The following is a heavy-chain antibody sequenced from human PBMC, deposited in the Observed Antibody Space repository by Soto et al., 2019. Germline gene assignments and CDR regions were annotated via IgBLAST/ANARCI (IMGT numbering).Heavy chain of an antibody. V-gene: IGHV4-34*01. CDR3: ARGEDCSSPSCYDYYYYGMDV. D-gene: IGHD2-2*01. CDR2: INHSGST. CDR1: GGSFSGYY. J-gene: IGHJ6*02. Sequence: PSETLSLTCAVYGGSFSGYYWSWIRQPPGKGLECIGEINHSGSTNYNPSLKSRVTISVDTSKNQFSLKLSSVTAADTAVYYCARGEDCSSPSCYDYYYYGMDVWGQGTTVTVSS.